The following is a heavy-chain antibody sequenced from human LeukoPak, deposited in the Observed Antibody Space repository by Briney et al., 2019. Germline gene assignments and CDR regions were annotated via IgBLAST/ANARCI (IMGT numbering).Heavy chain of an antibody. V-gene: IGHV1-24*01. CDR3: ARVKGSVTYYSFDY. CDR1: GYTLTELS. D-gene: IGHD3-10*01. CDR2: FDPEDGET. Sequence: GASVKVSCKVSGYTLTELSMHWVRQAPGKGLEWMGGFDPEDGETIYAQKFQGRVTMTEDTSTDTAYMELSSLRSEDTAVYYCARVKGSVTYYSFDYWGQGALVTVSS. J-gene: IGHJ4*02.